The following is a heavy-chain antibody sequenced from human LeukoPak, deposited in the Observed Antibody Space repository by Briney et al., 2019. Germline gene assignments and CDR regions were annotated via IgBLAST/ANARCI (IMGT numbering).Heavy chain of an antibody. CDR3: ARQNPYYSDTTGPY. CDR1: GGSISSSIYY. Sequence: SETLSLTCTVSGGSISSSIYYWGWIRQPPGRGLEWIGSIYYSGSTYYNPSLKSRVTISVDTYKNQFSLKLSSVTAADTAVYYCARQNPYYSDTTGPYWGQGTLVTVSS. J-gene: IGHJ4*02. V-gene: IGHV4-39*01. D-gene: IGHD3-22*01. CDR2: IYYSGST.